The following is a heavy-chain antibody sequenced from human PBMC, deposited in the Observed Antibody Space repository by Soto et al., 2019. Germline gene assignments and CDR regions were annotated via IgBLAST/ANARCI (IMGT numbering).Heavy chain of an antibody. Sequence: QVQLQESGPGLVKPSETLSLTCTVSGGSISSYYWSWIRQPPGKGLEWIGYIYYSGSTNYNPSLKSRVTISVDTSQNPFSLKLSSVTAADTAVYYCARAYGDYVFDYWGQGTLVTVSS. J-gene: IGHJ4*02. V-gene: IGHV4-59*01. CDR2: IYYSGST. CDR3: ARAYGDYVFDY. D-gene: IGHD4-17*01. CDR1: GGSISSYY.